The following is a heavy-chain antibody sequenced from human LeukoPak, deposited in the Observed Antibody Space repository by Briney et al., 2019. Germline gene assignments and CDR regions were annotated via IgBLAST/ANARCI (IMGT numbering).Heavy chain of an antibody. CDR3: ASWYYYDSSGSDAFDI. V-gene: IGHV4-39*01. CDR1: GGSISSSSYY. CDR2: IYYSGST. D-gene: IGHD3-22*01. Sequence: SETLSLTCTVSGGSISSSSYYWGWIRQPPGKGLEWIGSIYYSGSTYYNPSLKSRVTISVDTSKNQFSLKLSSVTAADTAVYYCASWYYYDSSGSDAFDIWGQGTMVTVSS. J-gene: IGHJ3*02.